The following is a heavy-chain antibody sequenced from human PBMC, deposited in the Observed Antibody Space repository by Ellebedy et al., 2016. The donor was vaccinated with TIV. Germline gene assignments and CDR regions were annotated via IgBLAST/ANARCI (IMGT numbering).Heavy chain of an antibody. CDR1: GLSFSAYD. CDR2: LGYGGPI. Sequence: GRSLRLSXTASGLSFSAYDMPWVRQAPGKSLEWFIGLGYGGPIYYGASVKGRFTISRDNDMRSFYLQMNGLTTGDTAVYYCATGYLPGAAFDVWGHGTMVSVS. CDR3: ATGYLPGAAFDV. D-gene: IGHD6-25*01. J-gene: IGHJ3*01. V-gene: IGHV3-13*01.